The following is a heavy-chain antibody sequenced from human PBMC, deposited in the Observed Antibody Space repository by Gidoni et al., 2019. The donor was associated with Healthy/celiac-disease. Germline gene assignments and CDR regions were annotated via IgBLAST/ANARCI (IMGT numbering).Heavy chain of an antibody. V-gene: IGHV3-30-3*01. CDR2: ILYDGSNK. D-gene: IGHD6-13*01. CDR3: ARGGGMQQLPKGLDY. Sequence: QVQLVESGGGVVQPGRSLRLSCAASGFAFSSYAMHGVRQAPGKGLEWVAVILYDGSNKYYADAVKGRFTISRDNSKNTRYLQMNSLRAEDTAVYYCARGGGMQQLPKGLDYWGQGTLVTVSS. CDR1: GFAFSSYA. J-gene: IGHJ4*02.